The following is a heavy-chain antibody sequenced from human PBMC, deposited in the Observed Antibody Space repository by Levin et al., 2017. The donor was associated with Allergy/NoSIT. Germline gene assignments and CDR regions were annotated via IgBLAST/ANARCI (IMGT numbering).Heavy chain of an antibody. D-gene: IGHD3-10*01. CDR2: IIPIFGTA. Sequence: ASVKVSCKASGGTFSSYAISWVRQAPGQGLEWMGGIIPIFGTANYAQKFQGRVTITADKSTSTAYMELSSLRSEDTAVYYCARVPEIPVTSYYYGMDVWGQGTTVTVSS. V-gene: IGHV1-69*06. CDR1: GGTFSSYA. CDR3: ARVPEIPVTSYYYGMDV. J-gene: IGHJ6*02.